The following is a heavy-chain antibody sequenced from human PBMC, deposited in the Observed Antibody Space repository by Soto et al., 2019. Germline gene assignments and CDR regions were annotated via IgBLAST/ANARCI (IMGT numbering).Heavy chain of an antibody. D-gene: IGHD6-13*01. CDR2: ISSSSSTI. V-gene: IGHV3-48*04. CDR1: GFTFSSYS. CDR3: ASSSSWGGYYGMDV. Sequence: GGSLRLSCAASGFTFSSYSMNWVRQAPGKGLEWVSYISSSSSTIYYADSVKGRFTISRDNAKNALYLQMNSLRAEDTAVYYCASSSSWGGYYGMDVWGQGTTVTVSS. J-gene: IGHJ6*02.